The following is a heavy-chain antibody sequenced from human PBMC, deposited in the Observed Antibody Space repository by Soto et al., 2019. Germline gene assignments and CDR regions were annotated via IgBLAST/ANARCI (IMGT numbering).Heavy chain of an antibody. J-gene: IGHJ6*02. D-gene: IGHD3-22*01. Sequence: GESLKISCKGSGYSFASYWIGWVRQMPGKGLERMGIIYPGDSDTRYSPSFQGQVTISADKSISTAYLQWSSLKASDTAMYYCTITTTPLLYYYYGMDVWGQGTTVTVSS. CDR2: IYPGDSDT. CDR1: GYSFASYW. V-gene: IGHV5-51*01. CDR3: TITTTPLLYYYYGMDV.